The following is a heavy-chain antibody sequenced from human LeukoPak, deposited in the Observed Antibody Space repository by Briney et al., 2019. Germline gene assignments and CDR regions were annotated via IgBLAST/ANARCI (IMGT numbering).Heavy chain of an antibody. J-gene: IGHJ4*02. V-gene: IGHV3-23*01. CDR3: ARDYADYVGYFFFDY. D-gene: IGHD4-17*01. Sequence: GGSLRLSCAASGFTFSRYVMTWVRQAPGKGLEWVSEISGSGTNTYYADSAKGRFTISRDNSQNTLYLQMNSLRAEDTAVYYCARDYADYVGYFFFDYWGQGTLVTVSS. CDR2: ISGSGTNT. CDR1: GFTFSRYV.